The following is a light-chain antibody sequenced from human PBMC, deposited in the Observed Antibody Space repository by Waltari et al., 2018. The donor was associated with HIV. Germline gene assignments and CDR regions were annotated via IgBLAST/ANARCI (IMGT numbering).Light chain of an antibody. J-gene: IGLJ3*02. V-gene: IGLV2-11*01. CDR3: CSYAGTYTWV. Sequence: SALTQPRSVSGSPGQSVAISCTGTSIDVRGYSYVSWYQLHPGKGPKLMIYDVTKRPSGVPARFSGSKSGNTASLTISGLQAEDEAEYYCCSYAGTYTWVFGGGTKLTVL. CDR1: SIDVRGYSY. CDR2: DVT.